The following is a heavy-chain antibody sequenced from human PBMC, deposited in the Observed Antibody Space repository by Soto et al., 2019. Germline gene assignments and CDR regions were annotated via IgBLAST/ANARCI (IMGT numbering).Heavy chain of an antibody. V-gene: IGHV1-2*04. D-gene: IGHD4-17*01. CDR3: ARDQRIPTVTRPDYYYGMDV. J-gene: IGHJ6*02. CDR1: GYTFTGYY. Sequence: ASVKVSCKASGYTFTGYYMHWVRQAPGQGLEWMGWINPNSGGTNYAQKFQGWVTMTRDTSISTAYMELSRLRSDDTAVYYCARDQRIPTVTRPDYYYGMDVWGQGTTVTVSS. CDR2: INPNSGGT.